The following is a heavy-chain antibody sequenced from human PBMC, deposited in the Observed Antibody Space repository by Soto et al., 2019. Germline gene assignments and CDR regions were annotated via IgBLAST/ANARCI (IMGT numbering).Heavy chain of an antibody. Sequence: QVQLVESGGGVVQPGRSLRLSCAASGFTFSSSGMHWARQAPGKGLEWVAIIWYDGSNQYYADSVKGRFTISRDNSKNTVYLQMNNLRAEDTALYYCAKDYGTTGTTWGASDIWGQGTMVTVSS. CDR3: AKDYGTTGTTWGASDI. V-gene: IGHV3-33*06. J-gene: IGHJ3*02. CDR2: IWYDGSNQ. D-gene: IGHD1-1*01. CDR1: GFTFSSSG.